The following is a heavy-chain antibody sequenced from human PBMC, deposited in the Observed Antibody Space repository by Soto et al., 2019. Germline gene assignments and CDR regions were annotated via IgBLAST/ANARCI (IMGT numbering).Heavy chain of an antibody. J-gene: IGHJ4*02. CDR3: ARGVGSSWYFSYFDY. Sequence: QVQLQESGPGLVKPSQTLSLTCTVSAGGSISSGDSYWSWIRQQPGKGLEYIGHIYYGSTYYNPSLKSRVSISVDTSKNQFSLNLNSVTAADTAVYYCARGVGSSWYFSYFDYWGQGTLVSVSS. CDR1: AGGSISSGDSY. V-gene: IGHV4-31*03. CDR2: IYYGST. D-gene: IGHD6-13*01.